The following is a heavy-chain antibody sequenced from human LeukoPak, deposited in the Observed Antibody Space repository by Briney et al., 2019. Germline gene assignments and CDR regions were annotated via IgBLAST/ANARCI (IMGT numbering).Heavy chain of an antibody. CDR2: IKSKTDGGTT. J-gene: IGHJ4*02. CDR1: GFTFSNAW. CDR3: TTDFSGEHGGYFDY. V-gene: IGHV3-15*01. D-gene: IGHD3-16*01. Sequence: GGSLRLSCAASGFTFSNAWMSWVRQAPGKGLEWVGRIKSKTDGGTTDYAAAVKGRFTISRDDSKTTLYLQMNRLKTEDTAVYYCTTDFSGEHGGYFDYWGPGTLVNVSS.